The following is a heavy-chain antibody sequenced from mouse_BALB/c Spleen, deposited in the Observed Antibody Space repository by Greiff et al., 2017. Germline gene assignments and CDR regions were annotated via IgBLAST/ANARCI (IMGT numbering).Heavy chain of an antibody. V-gene: IGHV1-9*01. CDR1: GYTFSSYW. D-gene: IGHD1-2*01. J-gene: IGHJ2*01. Sequence: QVQLKQSGAELMKPGASVKISCKATGYTFSSYWIEWVKQRPGHGLEWIGEILPGSGSTNYNEKFKGKATFTADTSSNTAYMQLSSLTSEDSAVYYCARGGTITTATYWGQGTTLTVSS. CDR3: ARGGTITTATY. CDR2: ILPGSGST.